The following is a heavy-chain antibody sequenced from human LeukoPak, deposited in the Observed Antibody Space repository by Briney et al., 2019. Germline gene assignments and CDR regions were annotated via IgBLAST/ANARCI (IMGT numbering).Heavy chain of an antibody. CDR1: GGTFSSYA. CDR3: ARGDPSYSTNWFDP. J-gene: IGHJ5*02. V-gene: IGHV1-69*05. Sequence: SVKVSCKAPGGTFSSYAISWVRQAPGQGLEWMGGIIPIFGTANYAQKFQGRVTITRDTSASTAYMDLSSLRSEDTAVYYCARGDPSYSTNWFDPWGQGTLVSVTS. CDR2: IIPIFGTA. D-gene: IGHD4-11*01.